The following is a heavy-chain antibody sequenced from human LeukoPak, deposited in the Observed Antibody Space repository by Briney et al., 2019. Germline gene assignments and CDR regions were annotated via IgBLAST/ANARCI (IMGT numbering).Heavy chain of an antibody. CDR2: ISSSSYI. CDR3: ARDSRRGQIAATDGFDP. J-gene: IGHJ5*02. Sequence: PGGSLRLSCAASGFTFSSYSMNWVRQAPGKGLEWVSSISSSSYIYYADSVKGRFTISRDNAKNSLYLQMNSLRAEDTAVYYCARDSRRGQIAATDGFDPWGQGTLVTVSS. CDR1: GFTFSSYS. V-gene: IGHV3-21*01. D-gene: IGHD6-13*01.